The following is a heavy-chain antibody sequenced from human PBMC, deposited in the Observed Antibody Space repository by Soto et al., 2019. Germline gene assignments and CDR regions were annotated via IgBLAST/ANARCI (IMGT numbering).Heavy chain of an antibody. CDR2: ISSSSSYI. CDR3: AMSSGYSRPFDP. Sequence: GGALRLSCAASGFPFSSYSMNCVRPAPGKGLEWVSSISSSSSYIYYADSVKGRFTISRDNAKNSLYLQMNSLRAEDTAVYYCAMSSGYSRPFDPWGQGTLVTVSS. J-gene: IGHJ5*02. D-gene: IGHD6-13*01. V-gene: IGHV3-21*01. CDR1: GFPFSSYS.